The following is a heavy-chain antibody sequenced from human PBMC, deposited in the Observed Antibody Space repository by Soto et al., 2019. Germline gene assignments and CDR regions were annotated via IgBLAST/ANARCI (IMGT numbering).Heavy chain of an antibody. D-gene: IGHD2-15*01. V-gene: IGHV1-18*01. CDR3: ARVRAATIYYYYYGMAV. J-gene: IGHJ6*02. CDR1: GYTFTSYG. Sequence: QVQLVQSGAEVKKPGASVKVSCKASGYTFTSYGISWVRQAPGQGLEWMGWISAYNGNTNYAQKLQGRVTMTTDTSTSTASLERRSLRSDDTAVYYCARVRAATIYYYYYGMAVWGQGTTVTVS. CDR2: ISAYNGNT.